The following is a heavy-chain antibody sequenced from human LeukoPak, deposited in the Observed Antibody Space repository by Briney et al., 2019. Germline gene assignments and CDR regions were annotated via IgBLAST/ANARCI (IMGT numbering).Heavy chain of an antibody. V-gene: IGHV3-7*01. J-gene: IGHJ4*02. Sequence: AGGSLRLSCAASGFRFTSYWMSWVRQAPGKGLEWVANINQDGSEKYYGDSAKGRFTISRDNAKNSVYLQMSSLRAEDTAVYFCARDGHPFDSWGQGTLVTVSS. CDR1: GFRFTSYW. CDR2: INQDGSEK. CDR3: ARDGHPFDS.